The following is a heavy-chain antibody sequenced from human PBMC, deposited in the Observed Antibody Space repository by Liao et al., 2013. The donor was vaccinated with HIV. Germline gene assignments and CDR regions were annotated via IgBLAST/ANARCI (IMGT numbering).Heavy chain of an antibody. CDR1: GGSITSGDYY. D-gene: IGHD3-9*01. CDR2: IYYNGRT. Sequence: QLQLQESGPGLVKPSQTLSLTCTVSGGSITSGDYYWSWIRQPPGKGLEWIGNIYYNGRTYYNPSLKSRVSMSVDTSKNQFSLRLTSVTAADSAVYFCARGRGRRYFGVGDAFDMWGQGKMVTVSS. V-gene: IGHV4-30-4*08. J-gene: IGHJ3*02. CDR3: ARGRGRRYFGVGDAFDM.